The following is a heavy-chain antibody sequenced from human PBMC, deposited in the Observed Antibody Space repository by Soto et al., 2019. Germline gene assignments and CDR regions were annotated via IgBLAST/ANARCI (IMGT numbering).Heavy chain of an antibody. D-gene: IGHD4-17*01. V-gene: IGHV3-66*01. CDR1: GFTVSNNY. J-gene: IGHJ6*02. CDR2: IYSGGTT. CDR3: ARDDYGYGLDV. Sequence: EVQLVESGGGLVQPGGSLRLSCAASGFTVSNNYMSWVRQTPGTGLEWVSVIYSGGTTYYADSVKGRFTISRDTSKNTLYLQMNSLRAEDTAVYYCARDDYGYGLDVWGQGTTVTVSS.